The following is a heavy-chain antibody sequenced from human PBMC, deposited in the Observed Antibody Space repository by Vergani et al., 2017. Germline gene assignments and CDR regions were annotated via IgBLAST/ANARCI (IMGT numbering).Heavy chain of an antibody. CDR2: ISSSSSYT. CDR3: ARDSSGWSLNYYYYGMDV. Sequence: VQLVESGGGLVKPGGSLRLSCAASGFTFSDYYMSWIRQAPGKGLEWVSYISSSSSYTNYADSVKGRFTISRDNAKNSLYLQMNSLRAEDTAVYYCARDSSGWSLNYYYYGMDVWGQGTTVTVSS. D-gene: IGHD6-19*01. J-gene: IGHJ6*02. CDR1: GFTFSDYY. V-gene: IGHV3-11*05.